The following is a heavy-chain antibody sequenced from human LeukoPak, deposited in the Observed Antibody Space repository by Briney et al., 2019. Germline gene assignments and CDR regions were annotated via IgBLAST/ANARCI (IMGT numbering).Heavy chain of an antibody. V-gene: IGHV3-30*03. Sequence: GGSLRLSCAASGFTFSSYGMHWVRQAPGKGLEWVALISYDGSNKYYADSVKGRFTISRDNSRNTLYLQMNSLRAEDTAVYYCARDEGGSGWYRSYWYFDLWGRGTLVTVSS. CDR2: ISYDGSNK. CDR1: GFTFSSYG. CDR3: ARDEGGSGWYRSYWYFDL. D-gene: IGHD6-19*01. J-gene: IGHJ2*01.